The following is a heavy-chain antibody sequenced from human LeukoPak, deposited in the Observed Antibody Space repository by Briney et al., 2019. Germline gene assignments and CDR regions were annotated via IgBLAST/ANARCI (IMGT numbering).Heavy chain of an antibody. V-gene: IGHV3-15*01. CDR2: IKSKTDGGTT. Sequence: GGSLRLSCTASGFTFGDYAVSWFRQAPGKGLEWVGRIKSKTDGGTTDYAAPVKGRFTFSRDDSKNTLYLQMNSLKTEDTAVYYCTTLGDYRAYWGQGTLVTVSS. CDR3: TTLGDYRAY. D-gene: IGHD4-17*01. J-gene: IGHJ4*02. CDR1: GFTFGDYA.